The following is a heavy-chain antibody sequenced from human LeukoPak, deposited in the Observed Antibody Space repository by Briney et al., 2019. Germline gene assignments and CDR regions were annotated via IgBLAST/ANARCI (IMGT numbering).Heavy chain of an antibody. V-gene: IGHV1-8*03. CDR1: GYTFTSYD. CDR2: MNPNSGNT. Sequence: ASVKVSCKASGYTFTSYDINWVRQATGQGLEWMGWMNPNSGNTGYAQKFQGRVTITADESTSTAYMELSSLRSEDTAVYYCARDGDGYNTAGYWGQGTLVTVSS. CDR3: ARDGDGYNTAGY. D-gene: IGHD5-24*01. J-gene: IGHJ4*02.